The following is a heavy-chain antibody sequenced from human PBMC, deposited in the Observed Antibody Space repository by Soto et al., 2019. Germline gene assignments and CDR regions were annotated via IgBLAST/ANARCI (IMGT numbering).Heavy chain of an antibody. CDR2: ISSDGSTK. J-gene: IGHJ4*02. Sequence: GGSLRLSCAASGFTFSGYAMHWVRQAPGKGLEWVAVISSDGSTKFYANSVKGRFTVSRDNSKNTLYLQMNSLRAEDTAIYHCASFVDVTSDFDFWGQGTLVTVSS. V-gene: IGHV3-30-3*01. CDR1: GFTFSGYA. D-gene: IGHD4-17*01. CDR3: ASFVDVTSDFDF.